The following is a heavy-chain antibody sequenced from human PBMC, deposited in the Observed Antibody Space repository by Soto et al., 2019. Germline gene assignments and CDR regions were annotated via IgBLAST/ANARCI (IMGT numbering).Heavy chain of an antibody. Sequence: PSETLSLTCTVSGGSISSGGYYWSWIRQHPGKGLEWIGYIYYSGSTYYNPSLKSRVTISVDTSKNQFSLKLSSVTAADTAVYYCARFFFTCMVYYYYVMSVWGRGSSVIVSS. CDR2: IYYSGST. J-gene: IGHJ6*02. CDR3: ARFFFTCMVYYYYVMSV. V-gene: IGHV4-31*03. D-gene: IGHD2-8*01. CDR1: GGSISSGGYY.